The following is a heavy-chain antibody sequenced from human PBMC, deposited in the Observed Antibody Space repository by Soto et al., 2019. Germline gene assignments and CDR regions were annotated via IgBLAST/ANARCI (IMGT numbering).Heavy chain of an antibody. J-gene: IGHJ2*01. CDR3: AAIGNSEDIVAQVGVDQDDL. CDR1: GFTFTSSA. Sequence: QMQLVQSGPEVKKPGTSVKVSCKASGFTFTSSAVQWVRQARGQRLEGIGWIVVGSGNTNYAQKFQERVTITRDMSTSTAYRELSSLRSEDTAVYYCAAIGNSEDIVAQVGVDQDDLWGRGTLVTVSS. CDR2: IVVGSGNT. D-gene: IGHD5-12*01. V-gene: IGHV1-58*01.